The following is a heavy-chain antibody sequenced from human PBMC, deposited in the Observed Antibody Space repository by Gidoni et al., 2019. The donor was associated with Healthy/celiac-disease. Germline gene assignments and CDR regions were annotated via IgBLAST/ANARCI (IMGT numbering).Heavy chain of an antibody. Sequence: EVQLVQSGAEVKKPGESLKISCKGFGYSFTSYWIGWVRQMPGKGLEWMGIIYPGDSESRYSPSFRGQVTISADRSINTAYLQWSSLKASDTANYYCARHPGAPGNPYWYFDLWGRGTLVTVSS. CDR3: ARHPGAPGNPYWYFDL. J-gene: IGHJ2*01. V-gene: IGHV5-51*01. D-gene: IGHD6-13*01. CDR1: GYSFTSYW. CDR2: IYPGDSES.